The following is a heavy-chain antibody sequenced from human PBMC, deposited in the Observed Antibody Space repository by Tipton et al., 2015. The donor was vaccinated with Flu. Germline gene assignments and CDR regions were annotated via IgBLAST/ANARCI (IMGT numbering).Heavy chain of an antibody. D-gene: IGHD4-11*01. J-gene: IGHJ5*02. CDR2: IFHTGST. V-gene: IGHV4-59*08. Sequence: GLVKPSETLSLTCTVSGGSIGSFYWSWIRQPPGKGLEWIGNIFHTGSTYHNPSLKSRVTISMNTSKNQFSLKVFSVTAADTAVYYCAGRDYSNYVSDPKNWFDPWGQGILVTVSS. CDR1: GGSIGSFY. CDR3: AGRDYSNYVSDPKNWFDP.